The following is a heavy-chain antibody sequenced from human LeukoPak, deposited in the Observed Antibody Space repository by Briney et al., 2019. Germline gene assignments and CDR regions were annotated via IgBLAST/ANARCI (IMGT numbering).Heavy chain of an antibody. D-gene: IGHD3-9*01. J-gene: IGHJ4*02. CDR2: INPNSGGA. V-gene: IGHV1-2*02. Sequence: ASVKVSCKASGYMFTGHFLHWVRQAPGQGLEWMGWINPNSGGATYSQKFQGSVTMTGDTSISTAYMELTRLRSDDTAMYYCARALRTNIWTTDYWGQGTLVTVSS. CDR3: ARALRTNIWTTDY. CDR1: GYMFTGHF.